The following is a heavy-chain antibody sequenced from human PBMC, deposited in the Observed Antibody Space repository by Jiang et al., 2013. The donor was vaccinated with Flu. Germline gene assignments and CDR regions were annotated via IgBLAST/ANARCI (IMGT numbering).Heavy chain of an antibody. Sequence: RVTMTRDTSTNTVYMELRSLRSDDTAMYYCARGGEISSFDYWGQGTLVTVSS. J-gene: IGHJ4*02. D-gene: IGHD7-27*01. V-gene: IGHV1-18*01. CDR3: ARGGEISSFDY.